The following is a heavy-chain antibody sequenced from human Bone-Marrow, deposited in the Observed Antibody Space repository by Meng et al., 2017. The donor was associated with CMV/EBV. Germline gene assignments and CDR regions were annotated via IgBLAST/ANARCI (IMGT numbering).Heavy chain of an antibody. CDR2: IIPILGIA. D-gene: IGHD1-26*01. CDR3: ARDHGIVGATRFDY. J-gene: IGHJ4*02. V-gene: IGHV1-69*10. Sequence: SVKVSCKASGGTFSSYAISWVRQAPGQGLEWMGGIIPILGIANYAQKFQGRVTITADKSTSTAYMGLSSLRSEDTAVYYCARDHGIVGATRFDYWGQGTLVTVSS. CDR1: GGTFSSYA.